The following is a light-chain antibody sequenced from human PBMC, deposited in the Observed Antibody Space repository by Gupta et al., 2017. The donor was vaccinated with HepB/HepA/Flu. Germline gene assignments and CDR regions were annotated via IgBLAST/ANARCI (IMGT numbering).Light chain of an antibody. CDR2: GAS. V-gene: IGKV3-20*01. CDR1: QSLSSTS. Sequence: EIVLTQSPGTLSLSPGERATLPCRASQSLSSTSLAWYQQRSGQAPRLLMFGASSRASGIPDRFRGSGSGTDFTLTISRLEPEDFAVYYCQQYDNLPYTFGQGTKLEIK. CDR3: QQYDNLPYT. J-gene: IGKJ2*01.